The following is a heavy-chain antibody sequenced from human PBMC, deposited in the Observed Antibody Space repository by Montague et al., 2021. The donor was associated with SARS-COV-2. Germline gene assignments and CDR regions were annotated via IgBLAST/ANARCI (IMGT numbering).Heavy chain of an antibody. CDR1: GGSLSGYY. CDR2: INHSGNT. Sequence: SETLSLTCAVYGGSLSGYYWAWIRQTPGKGLEWIGEINHSGNTIYNPPLKSRLTISVDTSKKQFSLKLSSVTTADAAVYYCARGADYDFWSGYLRYKWFDPWGLGTPVTVSS. CDR3: ARGADYDFWSGYLRYKWFDP. V-gene: IGHV4-34*01. D-gene: IGHD3-3*01. J-gene: IGHJ5*02.